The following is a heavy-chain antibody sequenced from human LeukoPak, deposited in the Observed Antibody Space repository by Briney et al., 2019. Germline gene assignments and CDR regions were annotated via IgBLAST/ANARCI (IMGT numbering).Heavy chain of an antibody. J-gene: IGHJ4*02. V-gene: IGHV4-34*01. CDR3: ARAGYNWNRARLLDY. CDR2: INHSGGT. D-gene: IGHD1-1*01. Sequence: SETLSLTCAVYGGSFSGYYWSWIRQPPGKGLEWIGEINHSGGTNYNPSLKSRVTISVDTSKNQFSLKLSSVTAADTAVYYCARAGYNWNRARLLDYWGQGTLVTVSS. CDR1: GGSFSGYY.